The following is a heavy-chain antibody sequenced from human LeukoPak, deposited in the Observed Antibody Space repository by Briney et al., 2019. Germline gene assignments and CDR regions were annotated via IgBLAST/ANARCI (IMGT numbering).Heavy chain of an antibody. D-gene: IGHD6-13*01. CDR3: TRGGATAGFDF. CDR1: GDSVSINSAV. CDR2: TFSRSWWYT. V-gene: IGHV6-1*01. J-gene: IGHJ4*02. Sequence: SQTLSLTFAISGDSVSINSAVWNWIRQSPRRGLEWLERTFSRSWWYTHSAVSLKSRIRVTPATSKSQFSLPLNSVTPADTAVYYCTRGGATAGFDFWGQGPLVTVSS.